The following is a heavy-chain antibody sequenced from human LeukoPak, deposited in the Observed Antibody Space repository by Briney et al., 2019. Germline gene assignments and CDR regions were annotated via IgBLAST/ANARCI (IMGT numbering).Heavy chain of an antibody. CDR1: GFTFRSYV. CDR3: ARGRIIRGTSSSYYGMDV. CDR2: ISSTGGTT. V-gene: IGHV3-64*01. Sequence: PLRSLRLSCAASGFTFRSYVMHSVRQAPGKGLEYVSGISSTGGTTSSANSLEGRLTISRDNSKNTPSLQIGSLRVEDMAVYYCARGRIIRGTSSSYYGMDVWGQGTTVTVSS. J-gene: IGHJ6*02. D-gene: IGHD2/OR15-2a*01.